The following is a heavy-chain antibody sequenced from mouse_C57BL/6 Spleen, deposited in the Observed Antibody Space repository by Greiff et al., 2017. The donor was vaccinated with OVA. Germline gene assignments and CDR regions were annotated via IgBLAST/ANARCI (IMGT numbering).Heavy chain of an antibody. Sequence: VQLQQSGAELVRPGASVKLSCTASGFNIKDDYMHWVKQRPEQGLEWIGWIDPENGDTEYASKFQGKATITADTSSNTAYLQLSSLTSEDTAVYYCTPFITTVVARAYWGQGTLVTVSA. CDR2: IDPENGDT. CDR3: TPFITTVVARAY. J-gene: IGHJ3*01. V-gene: IGHV14-4*01. D-gene: IGHD1-1*01. CDR1: GFNIKDDY.